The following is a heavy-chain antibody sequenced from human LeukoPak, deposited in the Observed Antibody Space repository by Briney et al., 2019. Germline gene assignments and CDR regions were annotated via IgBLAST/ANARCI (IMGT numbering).Heavy chain of an antibody. J-gene: IGHJ6*02. V-gene: IGHV3-7*01. CDR1: GFTFNMYW. D-gene: IGHD6-19*01. CDR3: ARDTSIAVAGTPQGYYYGMDV. CDR2: IKQDGSEK. Sequence: GGSLRLSCAASGFTFNMYWMTWVRQAPGKGLEWVANIKQDGSEKYYVDSVKGRFTISRDNAKNSLYLQMNSLRAEDTAVYYCARDTSIAVAGTPQGYYYGMDVWGQGTTVTVSS.